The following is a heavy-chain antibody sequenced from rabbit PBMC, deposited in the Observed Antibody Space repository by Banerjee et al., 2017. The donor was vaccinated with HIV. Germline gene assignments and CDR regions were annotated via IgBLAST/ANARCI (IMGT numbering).Heavy chain of an antibody. CDR3: ARGGYGWLLYFAL. CDR2: IGTAGSRI. CDR1: GFDFSSSYW. D-gene: IGHD6-1*01. V-gene: IGHV1S45*01. J-gene: IGHJ4*01. Sequence: QEQLVESGGGLVQPEGSLTLTCKASGFDFSSSYWMCWVRQAPGKGLEWIACIGTAGSRIDYASWAKGRFTISKTSSTTVTLQMTSLTAADTATYFCARGGYGWLLYFALWGQGTLVTVS.